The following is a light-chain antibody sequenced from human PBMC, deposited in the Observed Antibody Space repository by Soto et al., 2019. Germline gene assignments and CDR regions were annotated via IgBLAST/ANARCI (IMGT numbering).Light chain of an antibody. Sequence: SALTQPASVSGSPGQSITISCTGTSSDVGGYNYVSWYQQHPGKAPKLMIYEVSNRPSGVSNRFSGSKSGNTASLTISGRQAKDEADYYCSSYTSSSTPYVFGTGTKVTVL. CDR2: EVS. J-gene: IGLJ1*01. V-gene: IGLV2-14*01. CDR1: SSDVGGYNY. CDR3: SSYTSSSTPYV.